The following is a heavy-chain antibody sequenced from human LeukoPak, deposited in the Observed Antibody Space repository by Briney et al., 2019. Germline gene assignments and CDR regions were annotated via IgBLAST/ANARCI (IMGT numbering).Heavy chain of an antibody. J-gene: IGHJ4*02. Sequence: SETLSLTCTVSGGSISSSSYDWGWIRQPPGKGLESIGSIYYSGSTYYNPSLKSRVTISVDTSKNQFSLKLSSVTAADTAVYYCAREPRGYSGYDYGPFDYWGQGTLVTVSS. CDR2: IYYSGST. D-gene: IGHD5-12*01. CDR1: GGSISSSSYD. CDR3: AREPRGYSGYDYGPFDY. V-gene: IGHV4-39*07.